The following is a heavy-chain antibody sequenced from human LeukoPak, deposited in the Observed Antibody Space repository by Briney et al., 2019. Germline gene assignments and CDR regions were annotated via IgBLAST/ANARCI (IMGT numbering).Heavy chain of an antibody. V-gene: IGHV3-30-3*01. CDR2: ISYDGSNK. Sequence: GGSLRLSCAASGFTFSSSAMHWVRQAPGKGLEWVAVISYDGSNKYYADSVKGRFTISRDNSKNTLYLQMNSLRAEDTAVYYCARDDYDSSGYAPYYYYGMDVWGQGTTVTVSS. J-gene: IGHJ6*02. D-gene: IGHD3-22*01. CDR1: GFTFSSSA. CDR3: ARDDYDSSGYAPYYYYGMDV.